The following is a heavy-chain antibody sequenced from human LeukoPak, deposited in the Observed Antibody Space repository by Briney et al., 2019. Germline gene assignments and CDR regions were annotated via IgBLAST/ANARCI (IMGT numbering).Heavy chain of an antibody. J-gene: IGHJ3*02. CDR1: GFIFSSHA. CDR3: ARDRVYSYGYRDAFDI. V-gene: IGHV3-23*01. CDR2: ITGSGDST. Sequence: GGSLRLPCAASGFIFSSHAMSWVRQAPGKGLEWVSGITGSGDSTYYADSVMGRFTISRDNSKNTLYLQMNSLRAVDTAVYYCARDRVYSYGYRDAFDIWGQGTMVTVSS. D-gene: IGHD5-18*01.